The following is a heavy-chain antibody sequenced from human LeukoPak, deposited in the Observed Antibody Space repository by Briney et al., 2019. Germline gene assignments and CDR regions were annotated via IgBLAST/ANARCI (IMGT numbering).Heavy chain of an antibody. CDR2: IYYSGST. CDR1: GGSISSGDYY. D-gene: IGHD1-26*01. Sequence: PSETLSLTCTVSGGSISSGDYYWSWIRQPPGKGLEWIGYIYYSGSTYYNPSLKSRVTISVDTSKNQFSLKLSSVTAADTAVYYCARLPYGATVPTYFDYWGQEPWSPSPQ. CDR3: ARLPYGATVPTYFDY. J-gene: IGHJ4*01. V-gene: IGHV4-30-4*01.